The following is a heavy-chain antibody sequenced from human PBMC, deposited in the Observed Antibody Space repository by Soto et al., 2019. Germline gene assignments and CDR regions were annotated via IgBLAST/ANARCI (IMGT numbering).Heavy chain of an antibody. V-gene: IGHV4-31*03. CDR2: IYNSGSS. D-gene: IGHD3-10*01. CDR3: ARGNMVRGRGYYYAMDV. Sequence: SETLSLTCTVSGDSISRNGFFWTWIRQHPGKGLEWIGYIYNSGSSYYNPSLKSRVIISVDTSKNHFSLNLTSVTAADTAVYYCARGNMVRGRGYYYAMDVWGQGTTVTVSS. J-gene: IGHJ6*02. CDR1: GDSISRNGFF.